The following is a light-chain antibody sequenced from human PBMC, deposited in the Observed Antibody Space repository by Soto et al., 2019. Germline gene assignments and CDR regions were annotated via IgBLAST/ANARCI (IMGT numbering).Light chain of an antibody. CDR2: AAS. CDR3: QHSYSTPLT. V-gene: IGKV1-39*01. CDR1: QSISGY. Sequence: DIQMTQSPSSLSASVGDRVTITCRASQSISGYLNWYQQKPGKAPKLLIYAASSLQSRVPSRFSRSESGTDFTLTSSSLQRDDFANSYCQHSYSTPLTLGGVNKVEIK. J-gene: IGKJ4*01.